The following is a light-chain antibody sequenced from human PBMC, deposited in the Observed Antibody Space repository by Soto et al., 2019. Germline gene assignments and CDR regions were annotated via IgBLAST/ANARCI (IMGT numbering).Light chain of an antibody. J-gene: IGKJ5*01. V-gene: IGKV3-20*01. Sequence: EIGLTQSPGTLSLSPGERATLSCRASQSFSSSNLAWYQQKPGQDPRLLIYGASSRATGIPDRFSGSGSGTDFALTIRRLESEDFAVYYCQQYGSSLSITFGQGTRLEIK. CDR3: QQYGSSLSIT. CDR2: GAS. CDR1: QSFSSSN.